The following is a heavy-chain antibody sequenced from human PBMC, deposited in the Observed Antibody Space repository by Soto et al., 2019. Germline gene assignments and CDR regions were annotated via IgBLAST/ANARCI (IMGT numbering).Heavy chain of an antibody. CDR2: IRSKANSYAT. CDR1: GFTFSGSA. J-gene: IGHJ4*02. D-gene: IGHD6-6*01. V-gene: IGHV3-73*01. Sequence: GGSLRLSCAASGFTFSGSAMHWVRQASGKGLEGVGRIRSKANSYATAYAASVKGRFTISRDDSKNTAYLQMNSLKTEDTAVYYCTRRDSSSSTWGQGTLVTVSS. CDR3: TRRDSSSST.